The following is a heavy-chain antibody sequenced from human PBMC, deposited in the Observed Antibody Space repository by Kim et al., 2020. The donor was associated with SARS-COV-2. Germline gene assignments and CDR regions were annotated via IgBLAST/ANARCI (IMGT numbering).Heavy chain of an antibody. CDR3: SRDGTYRPAG. V-gene: IGHV3-53*01. Sequence: GGSLRLSCAASGFIVSRNHMTWVRQAPGEGLEWVSIICADGRTFYADYVEGRFTISRDSSNNTLYLQKNSLRADDTALYYCSRDGTYRPAGWGQGT. CDR1: GFIVSRNH. D-gene: IGHD1-26*01. CDR2: ICADGRT. J-gene: IGHJ4*02.